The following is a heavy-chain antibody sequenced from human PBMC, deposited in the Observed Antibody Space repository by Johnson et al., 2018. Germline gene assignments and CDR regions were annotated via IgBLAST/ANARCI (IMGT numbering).Heavy chain of an antibody. CDR2: IWSDGSNK. V-gene: IGHV3-33*01. J-gene: IGHJ1*01. D-gene: IGHD6-13*01. CDR3: ARDHEKRALRQAAGYFQH. Sequence: QVQLVESGGGVVQPGKSLRLSCAASGFTFSNFGMHWVRQVPGKGLEWVATIWSDGSNKSYADSVRGQFTISRDNSKNTLYLQMNSLRAEDKAVYYCARDHEKRALRQAAGYFQHGGQGTLVIVSS. CDR1: GFTFSNFG.